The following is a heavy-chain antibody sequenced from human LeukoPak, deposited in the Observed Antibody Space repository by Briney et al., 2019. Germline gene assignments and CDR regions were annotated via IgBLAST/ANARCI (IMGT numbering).Heavy chain of an antibody. CDR1: GYTFTSYG. Sequence: ASVKVSCKASGYTFTSYGISWVRQAPGQGLEWMGWISGYNGNTNYAQKLQGRVTMTTDTSTSTVYMELRSLRSDDTAVYYCAREEVRRAVAGYFDNCGQGTLVTVSS. CDR3: AREEVRRAVAGYFDN. D-gene: IGHD6-19*01. J-gene: IGHJ4*02. V-gene: IGHV1-18*01. CDR2: ISGYNGNT.